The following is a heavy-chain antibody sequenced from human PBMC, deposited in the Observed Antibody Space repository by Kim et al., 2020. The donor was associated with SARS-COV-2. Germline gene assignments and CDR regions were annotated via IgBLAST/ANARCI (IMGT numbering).Heavy chain of an antibody. V-gene: IGHV4-39*01. CDR3: AMTPENYGGKKSFDY. Sequence: SETLSLTCTVSGGSISSSSYYWGWIRQPPGKGLEWIGSIYYSGSTYYNPSLKSRVTISVDTSKNQFSRKLSSVTAADTAVYYCAMTPENYGGKKSFDYWGQGTLVTVSS. D-gene: IGHD4-17*01. J-gene: IGHJ4*02. CDR1: GGSISSSSYY. CDR2: IYYSGST.